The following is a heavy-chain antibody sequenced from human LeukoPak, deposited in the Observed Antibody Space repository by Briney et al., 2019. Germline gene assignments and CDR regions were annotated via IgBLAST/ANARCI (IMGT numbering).Heavy chain of an antibody. V-gene: IGHV3-23*01. Sequence: GGSLRLSCAVSGITLSNYGMSWVRQAPGKGLEWVAGISDSGGRTNYADSVKGRFTISRDNSKNTLYLQMNSLRAEDTAVYYCVKYPGRDIYYYYGVDVWGQGTTVTVSS. CDR1: GITLSNYG. CDR3: VKYPGRDIYYYYGVDV. D-gene: IGHD2-2*01. CDR2: ISDSGGRT. J-gene: IGHJ6*02.